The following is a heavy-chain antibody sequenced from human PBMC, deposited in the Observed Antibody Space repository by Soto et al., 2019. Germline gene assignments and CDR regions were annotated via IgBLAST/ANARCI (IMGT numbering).Heavy chain of an antibody. D-gene: IGHD3-22*01. V-gene: IGHV1-46*01. J-gene: IGHJ4*02. CDR1: GYTFTTYY. Sequence: ASVKVSCKASGYTFTTYYIHWVQQAPGQGLERMGIIDPSGGSTTYAQKFQGRVTMTRDTSTNTVYMELSGLRSEDTAVYYCARSLYDSSGYVYLHNWGQGTPFTVSS. CDR2: IDPSGGST. CDR3: ARSLYDSSGYVYLHN.